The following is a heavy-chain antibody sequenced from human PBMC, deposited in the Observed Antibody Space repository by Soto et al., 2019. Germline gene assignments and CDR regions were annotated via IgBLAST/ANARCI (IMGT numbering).Heavy chain of an antibody. D-gene: IGHD6-19*01. CDR1: GFTFSSYS. CDR3: ARDGRGDQKATALRQWLVRGDY. Sequence: EVQLVESGGGLVQPGGSLRVSCAASGFTFSSYSMNWVRQAPGKGLEWVSYISSSSSTIYYADSVKGRFTISRDNAKNSLYLQMNSLRAEDTAVYYCARDGRGDQKATALRQWLVRGDYWGQGTLVTVSS. J-gene: IGHJ4*02. V-gene: IGHV3-48*01. CDR2: ISSSSSTI.